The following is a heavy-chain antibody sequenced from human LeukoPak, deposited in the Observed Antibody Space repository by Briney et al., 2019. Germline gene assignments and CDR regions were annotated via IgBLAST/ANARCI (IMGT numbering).Heavy chain of an antibody. Sequence: GGSLRLSCAASGFTFDDYYMSWVRQAPGKGLEWVSYISTSGSIIFYADSVKGRFTISRDNAKNSLYLQMNSLRAEDTAVYYCARIRDYYDSSGYSYGYYGMDVWGQGTTVTVSS. J-gene: IGHJ6*02. D-gene: IGHD3-22*01. CDR1: GFTFDDYY. CDR3: ARIRDYYDSSGYSYGYYGMDV. V-gene: IGHV3-11*04. CDR2: ISTSGSII.